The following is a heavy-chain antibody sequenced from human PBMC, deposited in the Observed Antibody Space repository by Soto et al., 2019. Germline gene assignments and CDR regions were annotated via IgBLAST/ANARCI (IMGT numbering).Heavy chain of an antibody. V-gene: IGHV3-21*01. CDR3: ARKGITGTGGYYFDY. CDR1: GFTFISYS. D-gene: IGHD1-20*01. J-gene: IGHJ4*02. Sequence: GGSLRLSCAASGFTFISYSMNWVRQAPGKGLEWVSSISSSSSYIYYADSVKGRFTISRDNAKNSLYLQMNSLRAEDTAVYYCARKGITGTGGYYFDYWGQGTLVTVSS. CDR2: ISSSSSYI.